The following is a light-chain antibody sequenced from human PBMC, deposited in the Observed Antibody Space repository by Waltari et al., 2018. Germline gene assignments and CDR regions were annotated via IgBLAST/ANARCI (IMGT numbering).Light chain of an antibody. Sequence: IVLTPSPASLSLSPGERAPLSCRASQSVDNSLAWYQQKPGQAPRLFIYDAVNRPADVPARFSGSGSGTDFTLIISSLEPEDFAVYYCQQRGSWPYTFGQGTTVEIK. CDR1: QSVDNS. CDR3: QQRGSWPYT. J-gene: IGKJ2*01. CDR2: DAV. V-gene: IGKV3-11*01.